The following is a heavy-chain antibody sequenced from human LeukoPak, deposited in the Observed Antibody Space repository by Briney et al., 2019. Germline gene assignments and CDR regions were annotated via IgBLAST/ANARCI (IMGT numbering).Heavy chain of an antibody. CDR3: ARRLRLKNPGGDAFDI. Sequence: SETLSLTGSVSGGSINNYYWNWIRQPPGKGLEWIGYIYYSGSTRYNPSLQSRVTMSIGTSKTQFSLKLDSVTAADTAVYYCARRLRLKNPGGDAFDIWGQGTVVTVSS. J-gene: IGHJ3*02. CDR1: GGSINNYY. V-gene: IGHV4-59*08. D-gene: IGHD5/OR15-5a*01. CDR2: IYYSGST.